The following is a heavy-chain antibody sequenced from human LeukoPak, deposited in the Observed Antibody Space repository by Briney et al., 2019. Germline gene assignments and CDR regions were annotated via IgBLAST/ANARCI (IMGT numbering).Heavy chain of an antibody. CDR1: GGSFSGYY. J-gene: IGHJ4*02. CDR2: INHSGST. V-gene: IGHV4-34*01. CDR3: ATGLTDIVVVPAAVMNLG. Sequence: SETLSLTCAVYGGSFSGYYWSWIRQPPGKGLEWIGEINHSGSTNYNPSLKSRVTISVDTSKNQFSLKLSSVNAADTAVYYCATGLTDIVVVPAAVMNLGWGQGTLVTVSS. D-gene: IGHD2-2*01.